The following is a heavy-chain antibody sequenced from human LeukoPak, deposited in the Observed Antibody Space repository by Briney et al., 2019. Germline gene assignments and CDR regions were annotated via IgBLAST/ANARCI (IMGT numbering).Heavy chain of an antibody. CDR2: INPNSGGT. J-gene: IGHJ5*02. CDR3: ARVAVLRDFWSVSFDP. Sequence: ASVKVSCKASGYTFTDYYMHWVRQAPGQGLEWMGWINPNSGGTNYAQKFQGRVTMTRDTSISTAYMELSRLRSDDTAVYYCARVAVLRDFWSVSFDPWGLGTLVTVSS. CDR1: GYTFTDYY. D-gene: IGHD3-3*01. V-gene: IGHV1-2*02.